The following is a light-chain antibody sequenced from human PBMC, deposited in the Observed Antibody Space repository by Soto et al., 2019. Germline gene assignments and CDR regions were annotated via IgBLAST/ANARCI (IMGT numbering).Light chain of an antibody. CDR2: ANS. V-gene: IGLV1-40*01. CDR1: SSNIGAGHD. J-gene: IGLJ2*01. CDR3: QSYDSSLSGHVV. Sequence: QSVLTQPPSVSGAPGQRVTISCTESSSNIGAGHDVHWYQQFPGTAPKLLIYANSHRPSGVPDRFSGSKSGTSASLAITGLQAEDEADYYCQSYDSSLSGHVVFGGGTQLTVL.